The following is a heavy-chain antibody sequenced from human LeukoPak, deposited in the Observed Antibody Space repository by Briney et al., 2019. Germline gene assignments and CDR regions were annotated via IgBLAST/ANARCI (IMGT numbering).Heavy chain of an antibody. CDR3: ASGITMIVVAH. CDR1: GYSISSGYY. Sequence: SSETLSLTCAVSGYSISSGYYWGWIRQPPGMGLEWIGYIYHSGTTYYNPSLKSRVTMSVDTSKNQFSLKLSSVTAADTAVYYCASGITMIVVAHWGQGILVTVSS. D-gene: IGHD3-22*01. V-gene: IGHV4-38-2*01. CDR2: IYHSGTT. J-gene: IGHJ4*02.